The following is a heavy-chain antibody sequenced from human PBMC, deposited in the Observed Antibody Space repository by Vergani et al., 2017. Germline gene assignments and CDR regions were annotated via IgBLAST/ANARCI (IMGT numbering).Heavy chain of an antibody. V-gene: IGHV2-70*17. CDR2: VDWEDDK. CDR1: GFSLTTTGVS. Sequence: QVTLTESGPALVKPTQTLTLSCTFSGFSLTTTGVSINWIRRPPGWALEWLARVDWEDDKFFSPSLGGRLAISKDTSRNRVVLTLTNVDSADTGTYYCARVGSPGSSPFDFWGLGAQVTVSS. CDR3: ARVGSPGSSPFDF. D-gene: IGHD3-10*01. J-gene: IGHJ4*02.